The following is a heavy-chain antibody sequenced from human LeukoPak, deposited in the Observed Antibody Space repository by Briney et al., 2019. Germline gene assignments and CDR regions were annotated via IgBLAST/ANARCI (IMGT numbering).Heavy chain of an antibody. CDR3: ARLWFRELFYYSYYMDV. Sequence: SETLSLTCTVSGGSISSSSYYWGWIRQPPGKGLEWIGSIYYSGSTYYNPSLKSRVTISVDTSKNQFSLKLSSVTAADTAVYYCARLWFRELFYYSYYMDVWGKGTTVTVSS. CDR2: IYYSGST. CDR1: GGSISSSSYY. D-gene: IGHD3-10*01. V-gene: IGHV4-39*01. J-gene: IGHJ6*03.